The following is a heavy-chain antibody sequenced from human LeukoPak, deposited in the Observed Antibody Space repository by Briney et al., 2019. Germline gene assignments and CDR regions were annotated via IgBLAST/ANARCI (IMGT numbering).Heavy chain of an antibody. J-gene: IGHJ6*03. D-gene: IGHD4-11*01. CDR3: ARVFTVMSYYYMDV. CDR2: IYTSGST. Sequence: PSETLSLTCAVYGGSFSGYYWSWIRQTAGKGLEWIGRIYTSGSTNHNPSLKSRVTMSVDTSKNQVSLKLSSVTAADTAVNYCARVFTVMSYYYMDVWGKGTTVTISS. V-gene: IGHV4-59*10. CDR1: GGSFSGYY.